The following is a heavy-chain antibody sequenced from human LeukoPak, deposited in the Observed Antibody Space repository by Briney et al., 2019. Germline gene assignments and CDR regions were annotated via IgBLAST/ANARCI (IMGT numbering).Heavy chain of an antibody. Sequence: ASVKVSCKASGYTFTSYGISWVRQAPGQGLEWMGWISAYNGNTNYAQKLQGRVTMTTDTSTSTAYMELRSLRSDDTAVYYCAAPRYCSGGSCYPSFDYWGQGTLVTVSS. D-gene: IGHD2-15*01. CDR2: ISAYNGNT. CDR1: GYTFTSYG. CDR3: AAPRYCSGGSCYPSFDY. V-gene: IGHV1-18*01. J-gene: IGHJ4*02.